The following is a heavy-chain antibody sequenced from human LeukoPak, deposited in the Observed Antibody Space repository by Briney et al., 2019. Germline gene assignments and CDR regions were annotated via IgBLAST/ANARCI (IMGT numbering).Heavy chain of an antibody. D-gene: IGHD3-22*01. Sequence: SETLSLTCTVSGYSISSGYYWGWIRQPPGKGLEWIGNIYYSGSTNYTPSLKSRVTISVDTSKNQFSLKLSSVTAADTAVYYCTRGSIAYYYMDVWGKGTTVTISS. CDR2: IYYSGST. CDR1: GYSISSGYY. CDR3: TRGSIAYYYMDV. V-gene: IGHV4-38-2*02. J-gene: IGHJ6*03.